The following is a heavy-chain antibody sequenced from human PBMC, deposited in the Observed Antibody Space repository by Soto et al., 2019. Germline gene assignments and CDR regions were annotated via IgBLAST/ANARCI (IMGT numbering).Heavy chain of an antibody. J-gene: IGHJ6*02. V-gene: IGHV3-21*01. D-gene: IGHD7-27*01. Sequence: GGSLSLSCAASGFTFSSYSMNWVRQAPGRGLEWVSSISSSSSYIYYADSVKGRFTISRDNAKNSLYLQMNSLRAEDTAVYYCARESGRLPDYYGMVVWGQGTTVTASS. CDR3: ARESGRLPDYYGMVV. CDR2: ISSSSSYI. CDR1: GFTFSSYS.